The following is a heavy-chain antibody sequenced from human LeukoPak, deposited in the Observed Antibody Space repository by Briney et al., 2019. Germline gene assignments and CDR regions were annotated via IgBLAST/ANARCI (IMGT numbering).Heavy chain of an antibody. Sequence: SETLSLTCAVSGYSISSGYYWGWIRQPPGKGLEWIGSIYHSGSTYYNPSLKSRVTISVDTSKNQFSLKVSSVTAADTAVYYCAREVGATTPYYYYYYMDVWGKGTTVTVSS. CDR3: AREVGATTPYYYYYYMDV. CDR1: GYSISSGYY. D-gene: IGHD1-26*01. V-gene: IGHV4-38-2*02. CDR2: IYHSGST. J-gene: IGHJ6*03.